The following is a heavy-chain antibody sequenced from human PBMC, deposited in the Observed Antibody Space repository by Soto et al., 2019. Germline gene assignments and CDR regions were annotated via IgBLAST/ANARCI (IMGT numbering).Heavy chain of an antibody. V-gene: IGHV3-23*01. D-gene: IGHD6-13*01. CDR3: AKFAADDAFDI. CDR2: FGGGGGST. J-gene: IGHJ3*02. Sequence: EVQLLESGGGLDRPGGSLRLSCEASGFTFSAIAISWVRQAPGKGLEWVSAFGGGGGSTYYADSVKGRFTISRDNSKNTLYLQMNSLRAEDTAVYYCAKFAADDAFDIWGQGTMVTVSS. CDR1: GFTFSAIA.